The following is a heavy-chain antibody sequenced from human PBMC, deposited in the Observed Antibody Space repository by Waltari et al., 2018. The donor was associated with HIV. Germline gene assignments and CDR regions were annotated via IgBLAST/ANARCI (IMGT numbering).Heavy chain of an antibody. J-gene: IGHJ4*02. V-gene: IGHV3-15*01. D-gene: IGHD5-12*01. CDR3: TTDNMIIVALDY. CDR2: IKRKSDGVTA. Sequence: VTPGGSLRLSCAASGFIFSNAWMNWVSPAPGKGMGWVGRIKRKSDGVTADYAAPVKGRFTISRDDSKNVLYLQMNSLKTEDTAVYYCTTDNMIIVALDYWGQGTLLTVSS. CDR1: GFIFSNAW.